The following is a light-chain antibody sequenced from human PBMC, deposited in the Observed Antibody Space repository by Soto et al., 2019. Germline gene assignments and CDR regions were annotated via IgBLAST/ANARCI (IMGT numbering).Light chain of an antibody. V-gene: IGKV1-5*03. CDR1: QSISSW. CDR3: QQYNSYSRGT. J-gene: IGKJ3*01. CDR2: KAS. Sequence: IKMTQSPSTLSASVGDRVTITCRASQSISSWLAWYQQKPGKAPKLLIYKASSLESGVPSRFSGSGSGTEFTLTISSLQPDDFATYYCQQYNSYSRGTFGPGTMVDV.